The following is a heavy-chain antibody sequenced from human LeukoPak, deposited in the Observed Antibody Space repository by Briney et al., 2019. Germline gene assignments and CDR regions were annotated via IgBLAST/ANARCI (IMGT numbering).Heavy chain of an antibody. CDR1: GFTFSSYG. V-gene: IGHV3-33*01. D-gene: IGHD3-22*01. J-gene: IGHJ4*02. CDR3: AREKYYYDSSGSVHFDY. Sequence: PGRSLRLSCAASGFTFSSYGMHWVRQAPGKGLEWVAVIWYDGSNKYYADSVKGRFTISRDNSKNTLYLQMNSLRAEDTAVYYCAREKYYYDSSGSVHFDYWGQGTLVTVSS. CDR2: IWYDGSNK.